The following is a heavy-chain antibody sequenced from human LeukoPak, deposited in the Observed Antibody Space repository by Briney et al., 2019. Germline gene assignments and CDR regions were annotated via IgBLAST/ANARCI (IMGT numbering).Heavy chain of an antibody. CDR1: GVSMRSSGHY. D-gene: IGHD6-13*01. J-gene: IGHJ4*02. CDR2: IYRDGNT. Sequence: PSETLSLTCDVSGVSMRSSGHYWSWIRQPPGKGLEWIGYIYRDGNTYYTPSLKSRVTISVDTSKNQFYLKLTSVTAADTAVYYCVRGGYHFDYWGQGALVAVSS. CDR3: VRGGYHFDY. V-gene: IGHV4-30-2*01.